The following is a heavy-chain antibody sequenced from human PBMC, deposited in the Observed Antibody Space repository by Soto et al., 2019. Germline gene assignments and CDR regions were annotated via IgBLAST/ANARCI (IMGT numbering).Heavy chain of an antibody. V-gene: IGHV4-31*03. D-gene: IGHD2-15*01. Sequence: QVQLQESGPGLVKPSQTLSLTCTVSGGSISSGGYYWSWIRQHPGKGMEWIGYIYYSGSTYYNPXPKSRVTIPVXXSXNXXSMKLRSVTAADTAVYYCARVRYCSGGSGYPRFDPWGQGTLVNVSS. CDR3: ARVRYCSGGSGYPRFDP. CDR2: IYYSGST. CDR1: GGSISSGGYY. J-gene: IGHJ5*02.